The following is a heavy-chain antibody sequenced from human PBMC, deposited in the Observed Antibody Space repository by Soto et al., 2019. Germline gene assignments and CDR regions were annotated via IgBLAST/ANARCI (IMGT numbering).Heavy chain of an antibody. CDR2: IGPESGAT. Sequence: ASVKVSCKASGYTFTGHYIHWVRQAPEQGPEWMGEIGPESGATRYAQKFQGRVTMTRDTSITTVYMELKNLSPDDTAVYYCGRGRSGQIVVFYWCQGTPVTVSS. D-gene: IGHD1-26*01. CDR1: GYTFTGHY. V-gene: IGHV1-2*02. CDR3: GRGRSGQIVVFY. J-gene: IGHJ4*02.